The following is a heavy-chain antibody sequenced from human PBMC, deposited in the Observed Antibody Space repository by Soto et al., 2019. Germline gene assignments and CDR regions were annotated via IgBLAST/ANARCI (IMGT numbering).Heavy chain of an antibody. D-gene: IGHD2-15*01. Sequence: GGSLRLSCAASGFTFSSYGLHWVRQAPGKGLEWVAVISYDGSNKYYADSVKGRFTISRDNSKNTLYLQMNSLRAEDTAVYYCASRGGAPYWGQGALVTVSS. CDR2: ISYDGSNK. V-gene: IGHV3-30*03. CDR1: GFTFSSYG. J-gene: IGHJ4*02. CDR3: ASRGGAPY.